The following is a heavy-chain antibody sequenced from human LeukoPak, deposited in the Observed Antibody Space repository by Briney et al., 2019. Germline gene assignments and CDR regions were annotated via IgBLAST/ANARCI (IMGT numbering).Heavy chain of an antibody. CDR2: IYPGDSDT. CDR3: ARHSSYDSSGQLGIDI. D-gene: IGHD3-22*01. V-gene: IGHV5-51*01. Sequence: GESLKISCKGSGYSFTSYWIGWVRQMPGKCLEWMGIIYPGDSDTRYSPSFQGQVTISADKSISTAYLQWSSLKASDTAMYYCARHSSYDSSGQLGIDIWGQGTMVTVSS. CDR1: GYSFTSYW. J-gene: IGHJ3*02.